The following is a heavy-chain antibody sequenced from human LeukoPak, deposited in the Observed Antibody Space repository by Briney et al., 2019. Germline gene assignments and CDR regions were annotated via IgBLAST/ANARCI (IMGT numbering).Heavy chain of an antibody. CDR1: GFTFSNAW. CDR2: IRSNSDGGTI. D-gene: IGHD3-22*01. Sequence: SGGSLRLSCATSGFTFSNAWMNWVRQAPGKGLEWVGRIRSNSDGGTIDYAAPVKGRFTLSRDDSKTTLYLQMNSLQAEDTAVYYCATDFYDSTWGQGTLVTVSS. CDR3: ATDFYDST. V-gene: IGHV3-15*07. J-gene: IGHJ5*02.